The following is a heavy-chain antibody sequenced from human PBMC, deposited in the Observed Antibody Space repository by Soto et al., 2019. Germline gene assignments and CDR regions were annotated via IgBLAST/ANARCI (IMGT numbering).Heavy chain of an antibody. Sequence: PGESLKISCKHSGFNFPTFWIAWVRQMPGKGLEWMGIIYPGDSDTRYSPSFQGQVTISADKSISTAYLQWSSLKASDTAMYYCARRDSSGYYHAFDIWGQGTMVTVSS. J-gene: IGHJ3*02. CDR1: GFNFPTFW. V-gene: IGHV5-51*01. D-gene: IGHD3-22*01. CDR3: ARRDSSGYYHAFDI. CDR2: IYPGDSDT.